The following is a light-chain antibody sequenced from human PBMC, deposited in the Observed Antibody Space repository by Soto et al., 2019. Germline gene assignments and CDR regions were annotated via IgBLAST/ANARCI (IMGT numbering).Light chain of an antibody. J-gene: IGKJ2*01. V-gene: IGKV4-1*01. CDR1: QNVLYSSNNKNY. Sequence: DIVMTQSPDSLAVSLGERATINCKSSQNVLYSSNNKNYLAWYQQKPGQPPKLLIYWASNRESGVPDRFSGSGSGTDFTLTISSLQAEDVAVYYCQQYYSTPYTFGQGTMLEIK. CDR3: QQYYSTPYT. CDR2: WAS.